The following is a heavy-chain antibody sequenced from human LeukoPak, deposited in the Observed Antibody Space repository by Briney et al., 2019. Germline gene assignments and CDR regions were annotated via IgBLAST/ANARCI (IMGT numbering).Heavy chain of an antibody. CDR1: GGSISSGGYY. D-gene: IGHD5-18*01. V-gene: IGHV4-31*03. CDR3: ARKDPAMVSYYYYGMDV. CDR2: IYYSGST. J-gene: IGHJ6*02. Sequence: SQTLSLTCTVSGGSISSGGYYWSWIRQHPGKGLEWIGYIYYSGSTHYNPSLKSRVTISVDTSKNQFSLKLSSVTAADTAVYYRARKDPAMVSYYYYGMDVWGQGTTVTVSS.